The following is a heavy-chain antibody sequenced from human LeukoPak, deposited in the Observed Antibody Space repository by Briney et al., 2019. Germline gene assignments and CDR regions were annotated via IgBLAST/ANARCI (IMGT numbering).Heavy chain of an antibody. D-gene: IGHD2-2*01. CDR1: GGTFSSYA. CDR3: ASLTDCSSTSCHDY. J-gene: IGHJ4*02. CDR2: IIPIFGTA. V-gene: IGHV1-69*13. Sequence: SVKVSRKASGGTFSSYAISWVRQAPGQGLEWMGGIIPIFGTANYAQKFQGRVTITADESTSTAYMELSSLRSEDTAVYYCASLTDCSSTSCHDYWGQGTLVTVSS.